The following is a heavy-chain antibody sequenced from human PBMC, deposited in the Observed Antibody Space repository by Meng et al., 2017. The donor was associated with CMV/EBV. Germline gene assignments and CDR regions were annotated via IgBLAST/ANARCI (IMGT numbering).Heavy chain of an antibody. CDR1: GFTFSSYW. V-gene: IGHV3-48*04. Sequence: GESLKISCAASGFTFSSYWMHWVRQAPGKGLEWVLYISSSGSTIYYADSVKGRFTISRDNAENSLYQQMNSLRAEDTAVYYCARDPYDFWSGYYHYGMNVWGQGTTVTVSS. D-gene: IGHD3-3*01. J-gene: IGHJ6*02. CDR2: ISSSGSTI. CDR3: ARDPYDFWSGYYHYGMNV.